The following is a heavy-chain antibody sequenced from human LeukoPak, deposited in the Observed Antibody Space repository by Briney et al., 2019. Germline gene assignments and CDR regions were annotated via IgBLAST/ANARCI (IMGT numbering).Heavy chain of an antibody. CDR2: TSYDGSYK. V-gene: IGHV3-30*04. J-gene: IGHJ3*02. D-gene: IGHD6-6*01. CDR1: GFTFSNYA. Sequence: GGSLRLSCTASGFTFSNYAMHWVRQAPGKGPEWVAFTSYDGSYKYYADSVKGRFTISRDSSKSTLYLQMSSLRPDDTAVYSCARDVHYTSSKPGWPFDIWGQGTVVTVSS. CDR3: ARDVHYTSSKPGWPFDI.